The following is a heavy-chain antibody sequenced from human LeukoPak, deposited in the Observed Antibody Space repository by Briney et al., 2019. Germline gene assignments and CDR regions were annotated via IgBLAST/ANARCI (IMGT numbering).Heavy chain of an antibody. V-gene: IGHV6-1*01. CDR2: SYQRSKWYN. D-gene: IGHD6-19*01. J-gene: IGHJ4*02. Sequence: QTLSLTCAISGDTVSINSAAWNWSRQSPSRGLEWLGRSYQRSKWYNDYAVFVKSRITINPDISKNQFSLQLNSVTPEDTAVYYCARSPSPYSSGWYFDYWGQGTLVTVSS. CDR3: ARSPSPYSSGWYFDY. CDR1: GDTVSINSAA.